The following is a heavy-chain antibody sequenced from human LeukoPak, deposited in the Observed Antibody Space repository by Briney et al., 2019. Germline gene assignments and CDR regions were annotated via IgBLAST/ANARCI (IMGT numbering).Heavy chain of an antibody. CDR1: GFTFSSHS. CDR2: ISSSSNTI. V-gene: IGHV3-48*01. D-gene: IGHD4-11*01. CDR3: ASFSNYDAFDI. J-gene: IGHJ3*02. Sequence: GGSLRLSCAASGFTFSSHSMNWVRQAPGKGLDCISYISSSSNTIYYADSVKGRFTISRDNSKNTLYLQMNSLRAEDTAVYYCASFSNYDAFDIWGQGTMVTVSS.